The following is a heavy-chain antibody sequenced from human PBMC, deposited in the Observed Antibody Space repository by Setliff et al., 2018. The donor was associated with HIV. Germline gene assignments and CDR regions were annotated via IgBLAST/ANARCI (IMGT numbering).Heavy chain of an antibody. J-gene: IGHJ6*04. CDR2: IYYSGNT. CDR1: GGSISSSTYY. D-gene: IGHD2-8*01. V-gene: IGHV4-39*02. Sequence: PSETLSLTCTVSGGSISSSTYYWGWIRQPPGKGLEWIGSIYYSGNTYYNPSLKSRVTISVDTSKNQFSLKVRSVTAADTAVYYCARDQRYCTNALCPEALDVWGKGTTVTVPS. CDR3: ARDQRYCTNALCPEALDV.